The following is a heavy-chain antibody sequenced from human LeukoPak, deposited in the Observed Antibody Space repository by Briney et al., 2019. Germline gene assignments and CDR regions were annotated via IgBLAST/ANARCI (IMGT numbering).Heavy chain of an antibody. J-gene: IGHJ6*03. Sequence: GGSLRLSCAASGFTFSSYGMNWVRQAPGKGLEWVAFIRYDGSIKYSADSVKGRFTISRDNSKNTLFLQMNSLRAEDTAVYYCAKGNYGSGAPMDVWGKGTTVTVSS. V-gene: IGHV3-30*02. CDR3: AKGNYGSGAPMDV. CDR2: IRYDGSIK. CDR1: GFTFSSYG. D-gene: IGHD3-10*01.